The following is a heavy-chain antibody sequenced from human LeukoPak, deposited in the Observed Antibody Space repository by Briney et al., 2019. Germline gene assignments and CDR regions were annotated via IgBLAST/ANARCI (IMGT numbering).Heavy chain of an antibody. V-gene: IGHV3-23*01. D-gene: IGHD3-16*01. CDR1: GFTFSCYA. CDR3: AKASRRYDGMHGGDDY. J-gene: IGHJ4*02. CDR2: ISGSGGST. Sequence: PGGSLRLSCAASGFTFSCYAMSWVRQAPGKGLEWVSAISGSGGSTYYADSVKGRFTISRDNSKNTLYLQMNSLRAEDTAVYYCAKASRRYDGMHGGDDYWGQGTLVTVSS.